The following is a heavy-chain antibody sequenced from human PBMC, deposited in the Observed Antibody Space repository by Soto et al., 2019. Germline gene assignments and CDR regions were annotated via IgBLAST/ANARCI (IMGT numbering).Heavy chain of an antibody. CDR3: ASPFDGMDV. CDR2: ISYDGSNK. CDR1: GFTFSSYA. J-gene: IGHJ6*02. Sequence: QVQLVESGGGVVQPGRSLRLSCAASGFTFSSYAMHWVRQAPGKGLEWVAVISYDGSNKYYADSVKGGFTISRDNSKNTLYLQMNSMRAEDTGVYYCASPFDGMDVWGHGTTVTVSS. V-gene: IGHV3-30-3*01.